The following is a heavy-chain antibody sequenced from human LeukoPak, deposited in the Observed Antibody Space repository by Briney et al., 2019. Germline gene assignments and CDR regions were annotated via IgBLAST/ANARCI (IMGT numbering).Heavy chain of an antibody. CDR1: GFTFSTYP. V-gene: IGHV3-23*01. Sequence: GGSLRLSCAGSGFTFSTYPMSWVRQAPRKGLEWVSSVSNSGSSTYYADSVKGRFTISRDNSKNAIYLQMNSLRAEDTAVYYCARSMASDIWGQGTMVTVSS. D-gene: IGHD6-6*01. J-gene: IGHJ3*02. CDR3: ARSMASDI. CDR2: VSNSGSST.